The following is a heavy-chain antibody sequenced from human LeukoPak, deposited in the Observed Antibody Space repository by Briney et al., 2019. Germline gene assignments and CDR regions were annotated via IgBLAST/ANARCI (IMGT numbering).Heavy chain of an antibody. V-gene: IGHV4-38-2*02. D-gene: IGHD3-10*01. Sequence: SETLSLTCTVSGYSISSGYYWGWIRQPPGKGLEWIGSIYHSGSTYYNPSLKSRVTISVDTSKNQFSLKLSSVTAADTAVYYCARITDYYGSGSYHPYYMDVWGKGTTVTISS. J-gene: IGHJ6*03. CDR1: GYSISSGYY. CDR3: ARITDYYGSGSYHPYYMDV. CDR2: IYHSGST.